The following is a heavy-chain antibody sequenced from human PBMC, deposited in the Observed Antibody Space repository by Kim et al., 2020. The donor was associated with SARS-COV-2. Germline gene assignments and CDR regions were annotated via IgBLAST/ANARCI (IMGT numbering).Heavy chain of an antibody. D-gene: IGHD6-19*01. V-gene: IGHV3-23*01. CDR2: IRQSGGNT. J-gene: IGHJ1*01. Sequence: GGSLRLSCAASGFTFNSYAMSWVRQAPGKGLEWVSGIRQSGGNTEYADSVKGRFSISRDNSKNTLYLQMNRLRAEDTAVYYCAKVTSGSSGWVEYFQRWGLGTLVTVSS. CDR1: GFTFNSYA. CDR3: AKVTSGSSGWVEYFQR.